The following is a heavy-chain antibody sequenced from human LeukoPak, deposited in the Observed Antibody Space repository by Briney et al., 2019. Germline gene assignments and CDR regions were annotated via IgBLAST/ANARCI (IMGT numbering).Heavy chain of an antibody. CDR2: IYSDGRT. CDR1: GFTVSTNY. Sequence: PGGSLILSCAASGFTVSTNYMSWVRGAPGKGLERVSVIYSDGRTYYADSVKGRYTISRDNSKDTLYLEMNSLRAEDTAVYYCARDSGRFDVFDIWGQGTMVTVSS. CDR3: ARDSGRFDVFDI. D-gene: IGHD3-10*01. J-gene: IGHJ3*02. V-gene: IGHV3-53*01.